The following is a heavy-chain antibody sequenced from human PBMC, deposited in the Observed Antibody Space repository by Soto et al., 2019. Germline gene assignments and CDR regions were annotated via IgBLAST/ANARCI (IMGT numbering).Heavy chain of an antibody. CDR3: ARVRGYYYYGMDV. Sequence: PSETLSLTCTVSGGSISGDHWNWIRQPPGKGLEWIAYVSSSGSTKYNPSLKSRVTISIDTTKNQFSLRLSSVTAADTAVYYCARVRGYYYYGMDVWGQGTTVTVS. V-gene: IGHV4-59*01. D-gene: IGHD3-10*01. CDR1: GGSISGDH. J-gene: IGHJ6*02. CDR2: VSSSGST.